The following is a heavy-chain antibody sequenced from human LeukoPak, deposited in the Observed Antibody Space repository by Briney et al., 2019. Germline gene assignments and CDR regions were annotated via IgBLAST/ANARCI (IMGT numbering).Heavy chain of an antibody. Sequence: GGSLRLSCAASGFTFSIYAMSWVRQAPGKGLEWVSVISSSGGDTYYADSVKGRFTISRDDSKNTAYLQMDSLKTEDTAVYYCTGNYYGSGSYADFDYWGQGTLVTVSS. J-gene: IGHJ4*02. V-gene: IGHV3-23*01. CDR3: TGNYYGSGSYADFDY. CDR1: GFTFSIYA. CDR2: ISSSGGDT. D-gene: IGHD3-10*01.